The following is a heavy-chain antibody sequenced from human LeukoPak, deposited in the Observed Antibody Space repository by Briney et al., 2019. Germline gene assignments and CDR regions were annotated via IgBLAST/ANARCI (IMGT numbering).Heavy chain of an antibody. CDR2: IIPIFGTA. Sequence: SVKVSCKASGGTFSSYAISWVRQAPGQGLEWMGGIIPIFGTANYAQKFQGRVTITADESTSTAYMELSSLRSEDTAVYYCARAPYVWGSYRLFFDYWGQGTLVTVSS. CDR1: GGTFSSYA. V-gene: IGHV1-69*13. J-gene: IGHJ4*02. CDR3: ARAPYVWGSYRLFFDY. D-gene: IGHD3-16*02.